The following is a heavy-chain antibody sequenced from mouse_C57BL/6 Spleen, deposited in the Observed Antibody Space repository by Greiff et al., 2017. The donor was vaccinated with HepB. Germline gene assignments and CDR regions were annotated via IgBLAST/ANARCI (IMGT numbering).Heavy chain of an antibody. CDR1: GYAFSSSW. CDR3: ARNTITTRGYAMDY. Sequence: QVQLQQPGPELVKPGASVKISCKASGYAFSSSWMNWVKQRPGKGLEWIGRIYPGDGDTNYNGKFKGKATLTADKSSSTAYMQLSSLTSEDSAVYFCARNTITTRGYAMDYWGQGTSVTVSS. J-gene: IGHJ4*01. CDR2: IYPGDGDT. D-gene: IGHD1-2*01. V-gene: IGHV1-82*01.